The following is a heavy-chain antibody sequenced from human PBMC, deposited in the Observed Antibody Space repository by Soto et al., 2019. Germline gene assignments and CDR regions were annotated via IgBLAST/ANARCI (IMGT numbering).Heavy chain of an antibody. Sequence: SETLSLTCAVYGGSFSGYYWSWIRQPPGKGLEWIGEINHSGSTNYNPSLKSRVTISVDTSKNQFSLKLSSVTAADTAVYYCARVGAMDYDYIWGSYRPSSEDYYYYYYMDVWGKGTTVTVSS. V-gene: IGHV4-34*01. CDR1: GGSFSGYY. D-gene: IGHD3-16*02. CDR3: ARVGAMDYDYIWGSYRPSSEDYYYYYYMDV. CDR2: INHSGST. J-gene: IGHJ6*03.